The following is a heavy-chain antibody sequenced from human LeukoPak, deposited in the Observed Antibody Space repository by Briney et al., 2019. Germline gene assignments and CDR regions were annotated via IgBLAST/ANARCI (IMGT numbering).Heavy chain of an antibody. J-gene: IGHJ4*02. CDR1: GGSFSGYY. V-gene: IGHV4-34*01. Sequence: PSGTLSLTCAVYGGSFSGYYWSWIRQPPGKGLEWIGSIYYSGSTYYNPSLKSRVTISVDTSKNQFSLKLSSVTAADTAVYYCARLRLPAPDYWGQGTLVTVSS. CDR2: IYYSGST. CDR3: ARLRLPAPDY. D-gene: IGHD4-17*01.